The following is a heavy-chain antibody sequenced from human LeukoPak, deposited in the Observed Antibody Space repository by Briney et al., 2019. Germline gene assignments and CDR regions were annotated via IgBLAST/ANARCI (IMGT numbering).Heavy chain of an antibody. CDR3: ARQGLTADYGYYYGMDV. D-gene: IGHD4-17*01. V-gene: IGHV5-51*01. CDR1: GYSFTSYW. J-gene: IGHJ6*02. CDR2: IYPGDSDT. Sequence: GESLKISCKGSGYSFTSYWIGWVGQMPGKGLEWMGIIYPGDSDTRYSPSFQGQVTISADKSISTAYLQWSSLKASDTAMYYCARQGLTADYGYYYGMDVWGQGTTVTVSS.